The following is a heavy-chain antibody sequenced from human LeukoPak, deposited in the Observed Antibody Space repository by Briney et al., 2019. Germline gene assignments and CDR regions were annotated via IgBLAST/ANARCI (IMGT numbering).Heavy chain of an antibody. Sequence: SETLSLTCTVSGGSISSYYWSWIRQPPGKGLEWIGYIYYSGSTNYNPSLKSRVTISVDTSKNQFSLKLSSVTAADTAVYYCARGPITMVRGVIIPPFDYWSQGTLVTVSS. J-gene: IGHJ4*02. CDR1: GGSISSYY. CDR2: IYYSGST. D-gene: IGHD3-10*01. CDR3: ARGPITMVRGVIIPPFDY. V-gene: IGHV4-59*01.